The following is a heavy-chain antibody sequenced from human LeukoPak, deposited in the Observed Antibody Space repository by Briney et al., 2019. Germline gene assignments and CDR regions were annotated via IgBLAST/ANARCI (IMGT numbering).Heavy chain of an antibody. CDR3: GRYPFFYCGGDCYPFDP. V-gene: IGHV1-2*02. Sequence: ASVKVTCKACGYTFTGYYMHWVHQAPGQGLEWMGWINPNSGDPNYAQKFQGRVTMTRDTSISTAYMGLSRLRSDVTAVYYCGRYPFFYCGGDCYPFDPWGQGTLVTVSS. CDR2: INPNSGDP. D-gene: IGHD2-21*02. CDR1: GYTFTGYY. J-gene: IGHJ5*02.